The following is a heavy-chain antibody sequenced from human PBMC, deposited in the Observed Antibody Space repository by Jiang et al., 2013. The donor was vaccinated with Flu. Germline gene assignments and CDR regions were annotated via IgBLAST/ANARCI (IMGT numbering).Heavy chain of an antibody. Sequence: GAEVKKPGSSVKVSCKASGGTFSSYAISWVRQAPGQGLEWMGGIIPIFGTANYAQKFQGRVTITADESTSTAYMELSSLRSEDTAVYYCARGVSAGSTPVDGLVGWFDPWGQGTLVTVSS. V-gene: IGHV1-69*01. CDR3: ARGVSAGSTPVDGLVGWFDP. D-gene: IGHD3-10*01. CDR1: GGTFSSYA. J-gene: IGHJ5*02. CDR2: IIPIFGTA.